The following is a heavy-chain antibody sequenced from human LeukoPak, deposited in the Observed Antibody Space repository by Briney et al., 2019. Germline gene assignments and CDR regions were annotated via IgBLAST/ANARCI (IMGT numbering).Heavy chain of an antibody. V-gene: IGHV5-51*01. CDR1: GYSFSNYW. CDR2: IYPGDSDT. D-gene: IGHD1-26*01. J-gene: IGHJ4*02. CDR3: TRVVLSGSYPLCDY. Sequence: GESLKISCKGSGYSFSNYWIGWVRQMPGKGLEGMGIIYPGDSDTRYSPSFQGQVTISADKSISTAYLQWSSLKASDTAMYYCTRVVLSGSYPLCDYWGQGTLVTVSS.